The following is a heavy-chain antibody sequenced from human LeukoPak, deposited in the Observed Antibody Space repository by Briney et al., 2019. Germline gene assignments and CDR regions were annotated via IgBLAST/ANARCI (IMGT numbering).Heavy chain of an antibody. J-gene: IGHJ4*02. CDR3: AKGVFGVNRAFDY. Sequence: QPGGSLRLSCEASGFTFNTCAMSWVRQAPGKGLEWVSAISESGSGTYYADSVKDRFTISRDNSKNTLYLQMNSLRVDDTALYYCAKGVFGVNRAFDYWGQGTLVTVSS. CDR2: ISESGSGT. D-gene: IGHD3-3*01. CDR1: GFTFNTCA. V-gene: IGHV3-23*01.